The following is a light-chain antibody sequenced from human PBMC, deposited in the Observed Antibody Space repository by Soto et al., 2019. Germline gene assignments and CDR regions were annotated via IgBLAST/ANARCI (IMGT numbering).Light chain of an antibody. J-gene: IGKJ4*01. CDR1: QSVSSY. V-gene: IGKV3-11*01. CDR3: QQPPYWSLT. CDR2: DAS. Sequence: EIVLTQSPATLSLSPGQRATLSCRASQSVSSYLGWYQQKPGQAPRLLIYDASNRATGIPARFGGSGPGLAFTLTVSSLEPEDFAVYYCQQPPYWSLTFGGGTKVEIK.